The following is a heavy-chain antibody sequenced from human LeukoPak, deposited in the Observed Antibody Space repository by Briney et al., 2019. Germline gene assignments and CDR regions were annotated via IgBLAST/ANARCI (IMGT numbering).Heavy chain of an antibody. CDR1: GFTFDDYA. Sequence: GGSLRLSCAASGFTFDDYAMHWVRQAPGKGLEWVSGISWNSGSIGYADSVKGRFTISRDNAKNSLCLQMNSLRAEDTALYYCAKKERDYFDYWGQGTLVTVSS. CDR2: ISWNSGSI. V-gene: IGHV3-9*01. CDR3: AKKERDYFDY. J-gene: IGHJ4*02.